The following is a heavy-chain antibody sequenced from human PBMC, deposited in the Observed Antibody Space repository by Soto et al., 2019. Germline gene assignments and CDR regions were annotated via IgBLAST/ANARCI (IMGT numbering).Heavy chain of an antibody. D-gene: IGHD3-10*01. CDR1: AFTFSSYA. Sequence: GGSLRLSCAASAFTFSSYAMSWVRQAPGKGLEWVSAISGSGGSTYYADSVKGRFTISRDNSKNTLYLQMNSLRAEDTTVYYCAKTALRGVPTNWFAPWGQGTLVTVSS. J-gene: IGHJ5*02. CDR3: AKTALRGVPTNWFAP. V-gene: IGHV3-23*01. CDR2: ISGSGGST.